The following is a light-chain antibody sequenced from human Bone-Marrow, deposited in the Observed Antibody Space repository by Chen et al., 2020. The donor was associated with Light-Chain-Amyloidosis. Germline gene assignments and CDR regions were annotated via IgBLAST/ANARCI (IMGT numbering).Light chain of an antibody. J-gene: IGLJ2*01. CDR2: RDT. CDR1: DLPTKY. Sequence: SYELTQPPSVSVSPGQTARITCSGDDLPTKYAYWYQQKPGQAPVLVIHRDTERPSGSSERFSGSSSGTTATLTISGGQAEDEADDHCQSADSSGTYEVIFGGGTKLTVL. CDR3: QSADSSGTYEVI. V-gene: IGLV3-25*03.